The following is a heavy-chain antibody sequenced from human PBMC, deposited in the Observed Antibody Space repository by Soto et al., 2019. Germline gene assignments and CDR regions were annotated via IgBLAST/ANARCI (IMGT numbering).Heavy chain of an antibody. D-gene: IGHD2-15*01. CDR1: GGSISSGGYY. CDR2: IYYSGST. V-gene: IGHV4-31*03. Sequence: QVQLQESGPGLVKPSQTLSLTCTVSGGSISSGGYYWSWIRQHPGKGLEWIGYIYYSGSTYYNPPIKSRVTISVGTSKNQFSLKLSSVTAADTAVYYCARVRYCSGGSCYPRFDPWGQGTLVTVSS. J-gene: IGHJ5*02. CDR3: ARVRYCSGGSCYPRFDP.